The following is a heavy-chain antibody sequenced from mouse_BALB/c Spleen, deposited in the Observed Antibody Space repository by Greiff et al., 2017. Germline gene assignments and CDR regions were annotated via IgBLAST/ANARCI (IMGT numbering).Heavy chain of an antibody. Sequence: EVKLQESGPGLVKPSQSLSLTCTVTGYSITSDYAWNWIRQFPGNKLEWMGYISYSGSTSYNPSLKSRISITRDTSKNQFFLQLNSVTTEDTATYYCARWLLWAMDYWGQGTSVTVSS. CDR1: GYSITSDYA. J-gene: IGHJ4*01. CDR3: ARWLLWAMDY. CDR2: ISYSGST. D-gene: IGHD1-1*02. V-gene: IGHV3-2*02.